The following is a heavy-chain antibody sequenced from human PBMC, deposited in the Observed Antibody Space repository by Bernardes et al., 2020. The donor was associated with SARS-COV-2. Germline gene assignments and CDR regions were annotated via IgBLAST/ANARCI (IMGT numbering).Heavy chain of an antibody. CDR2: VNNTGDST. CDR1: GFTFNNYA. D-gene: IGHD5-18*01. Sequence: VGSLRLSCAASGFTFNNYAMTWVRQAPGKGLNWVSSVNNTGDSTYYADSVKGRFTISRDNSKNTLYLQMDSLRADDTAVYYCAKDYQGYSYGYTYYWGQGTLVTVCS. V-gene: IGHV3-23*01. J-gene: IGHJ4*03. CDR3: AKDYQGYSYGYTYY.